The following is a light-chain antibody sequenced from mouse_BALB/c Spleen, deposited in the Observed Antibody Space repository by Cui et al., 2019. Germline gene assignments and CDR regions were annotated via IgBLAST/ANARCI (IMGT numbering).Light chain of an antibody. V-gene: IGKV12-46*01. CDR1: ENIYSN. Sequence: IQMTQSPASLSVSVGETVTITCRASENIYSNLAWYQQKQGKSPQLLVDAATNLADGVPSRFSGSGSGTQYSLKINSLQSEDFGSYYCQHFWGTPPTFGGGTKLEIK. J-gene: IGKJ1*01. CDR2: AAT. CDR3: QHFWGTPPT.